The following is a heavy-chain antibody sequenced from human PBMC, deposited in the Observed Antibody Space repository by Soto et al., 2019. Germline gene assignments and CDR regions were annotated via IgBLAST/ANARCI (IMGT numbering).Heavy chain of an antibody. CDR2: IYYSGST. V-gene: IGHV4-59*01. CDR3: ARGSLEWLHTRYYYYMDV. D-gene: IGHD3-3*01. CDR1: GGSISSYY. J-gene: IGHJ6*03. Sequence: SETLSLTCTVSGGSISSYYWSWIRQPPGKGLEWIGYIYYSGSTNYNPSLKGRVTISVDTSKNQFSLKLSSVTAADTAVYYCARGSLEWLHTRYYYYMDVWGKGTTVTVSS.